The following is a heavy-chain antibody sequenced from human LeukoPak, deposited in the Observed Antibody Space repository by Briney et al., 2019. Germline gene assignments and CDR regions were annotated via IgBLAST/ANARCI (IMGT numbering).Heavy chain of an antibody. Sequence: SETLSLTCTVSGGSISSYYWSWIRQPPGKGLEWIGYIYYSGSTNYNPSLKSRVTISVDTSKNQSSLKLSSVTAADTAVYYCARLTMVRGVTPYYFDYWGQGTLVTVSS. CDR1: GGSISSYY. D-gene: IGHD3-10*01. V-gene: IGHV4-59*01. CDR2: IYYSGST. J-gene: IGHJ4*02. CDR3: ARLTMVRGVTPYYFDY.